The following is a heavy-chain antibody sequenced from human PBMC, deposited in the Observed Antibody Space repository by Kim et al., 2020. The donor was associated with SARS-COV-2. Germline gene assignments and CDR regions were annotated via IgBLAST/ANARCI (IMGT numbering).Heavy chain of an antibody. D-gene: IGHD1-26*01. V-gene: IGHV4-30-2*04. CDR3: AREEWELPFDY. CDR2: T. Sequence: TYSNPSLKSRVTISVDTSKNQFSLKLSSVTAADTAVYYCAREEWELPFDYWGQGTLVTVSS. J-gene: IGHJ4*02.